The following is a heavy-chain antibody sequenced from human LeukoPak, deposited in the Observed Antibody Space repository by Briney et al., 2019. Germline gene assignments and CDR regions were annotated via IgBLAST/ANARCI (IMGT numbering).Heavy chain of an antibody. CDR3: AREGYSGYGGYYYYGMDV. J-gene: IGHJ6*04. Sequence: ASVTVSFKASGYTFINYGISWVRQAAGQGLDWMGWISAYNGNTNYAQKVQGRVTMTTDTSKSTAYMEMRSLRSDDTAVYYCAREGYSGYGGYYYYGMDVWGKGTTVTVSS. CDR1: GYTFINYG. V-gene: IGHV1-18*04. CDR2: ISAYNGNT. D-gene: IGHD5-12*01.